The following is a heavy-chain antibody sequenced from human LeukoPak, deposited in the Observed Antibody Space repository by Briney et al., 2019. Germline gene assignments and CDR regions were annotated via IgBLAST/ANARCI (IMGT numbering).Heavy chain of an antibody. CDR2: IIPIFGIA. J-gene: IGHJ4*02. CDR1: GYTFTSYG. CDR3: ARDDDSSSWYFDY. V-gene: IGHV1-69*04. Sequence: ASVKVSCKASGYTFTSYGISWVRQAPGQGLEWMGRIIPIFGIANYAQKFQGRVTITADKSTSTAYMELSSLRSEDTAVYYCARDDDSSSWYFDYWGQGTLVTVSS. D-gene: IGHD6-13*01.